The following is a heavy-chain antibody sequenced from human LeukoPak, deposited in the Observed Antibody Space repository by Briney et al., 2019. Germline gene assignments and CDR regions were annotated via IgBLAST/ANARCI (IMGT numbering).Heavy chain of an antibody. CDR1: GYTFTGYY. Sequence: ASVKVSCKASGYTFTGYYMHWVRQAPGQGLEWMGWINPNSGGTNYAQKFQGRVTMTRDTSISTAYMGLSRLRSDDTAVYYCARDGNYYGSGSYDSDDAFDIWGQGTMVTVSS. V-gene: IGHV1-2*02. CDR3: ARDGNYYGSGSYDSDDAFDI. CDR2: INPNSGGT. J-gene: IGHJ3*02. D-gene: IGHD3-10*01.